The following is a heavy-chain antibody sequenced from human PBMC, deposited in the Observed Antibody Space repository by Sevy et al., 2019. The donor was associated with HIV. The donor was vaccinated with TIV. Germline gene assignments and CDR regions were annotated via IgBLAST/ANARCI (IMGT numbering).Heavy chain of an antibody. CDR2: IRNKADSYTT. J-gene: IGHJ4*02. CDR1: GFTFSDHY. D-gene: IGHD6-13*01. V-gene: IGHV3-72*01. Sequence: GGSLRLSCAASGFTFSDHYMEWVRQAPGKGLEWVGRIRNKADSYTTVYAASVKGSFIISRDDSKNSLYLLMNSLKTEDTAGYYWATHAGIAATGRVFDYWGQGTLVTVSS. CDR3: ATHAGIAATGRVFDY.